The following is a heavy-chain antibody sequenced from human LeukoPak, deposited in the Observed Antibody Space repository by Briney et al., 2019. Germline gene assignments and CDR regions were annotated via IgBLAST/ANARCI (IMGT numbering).Heavy chain of an antibody. CDR1: GFTSSSYG. CDR3: ARRANYYYYMDV. CDR2: IRYDGSNK. V-gene: IGHV3-30*02. Sequence: GGSLRLSCAASGFTSSSYGMHWVRQAPGKGLEWVAFIRYDGSNKYYADSVKGRFTISRDNSKNTLYLQMNSLRAEDTAVYYCARRANYYYYMDVWGKGTTVTVSS. J-gene: IGHJ6*03.